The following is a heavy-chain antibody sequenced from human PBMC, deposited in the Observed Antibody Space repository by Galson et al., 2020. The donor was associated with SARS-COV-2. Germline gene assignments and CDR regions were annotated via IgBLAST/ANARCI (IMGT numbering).Heavy chain of an antibody. V-gene: IGHV5-51*01. J-gene: IGHJ4*02. CDR3: ASSGTTGTFEY. CDR2: IYPGDSDS. CDR1: GNSFTTFW. D-gene: IGHD1-1*01. Sequence: GESLKISCKASGNSFTTFWIGWVRQRPGKGLEWMGIIYPGDSDSRYSSSFQGQITISADKSITTAYLQWSSLKASDTAMYYCASSGTTGTFEYWGQGTLVTVSS.